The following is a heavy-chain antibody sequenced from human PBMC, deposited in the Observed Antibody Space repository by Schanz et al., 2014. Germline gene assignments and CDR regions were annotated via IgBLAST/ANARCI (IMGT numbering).Heavy chain of an antibody. CDR3: AKGMGYCSGGTCYEYYYYGLDV. CDR1: GFTFNSYA. D-gene: IGHD2-15*01. J-gene: IGHJ6*02. Sequence: DVQLLESGGGLVQPGGSLRLSCAASGFTFNSYAMTWVRQAPGKGLEWVSSISHSGGSKYYADSVKGRFTISRDNSENTLYLQMNSLSADDTAVFYCAKGMGYCSGGTCYEYYYYGLDVWGQGTTVTVSS. CDR2: ISHSGGSK. V-gene: IGHV3-23*01.